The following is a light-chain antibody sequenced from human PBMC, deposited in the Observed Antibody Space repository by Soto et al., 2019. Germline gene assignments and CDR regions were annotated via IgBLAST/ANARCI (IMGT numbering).Light chain of an antibody. Sequence: QAVLTRPPSASGTPGQTVAISCSGSNSNIGSNTVNWYQQFPGTAPKLLIYENKQRPSGVPDRFSGSKSDTSASLAISGLLSDDESDYYCAAWDDSLNGWVFGGGTKLTVL. CDR1: NSNIGSNT. CDR2: ENK. V-gene: IGLV1-44*01. CDR3: AAWDDSLNGWV. J-gene: IGLJ3*02.